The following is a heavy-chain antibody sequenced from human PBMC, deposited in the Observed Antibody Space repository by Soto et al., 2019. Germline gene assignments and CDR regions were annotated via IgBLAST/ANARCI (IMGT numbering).Heavy chain of an antibody. Sequence: ASVKVSCKASGYTFTSYGISWLRQAPGQGLEWMGWISAYNGNTNYAQKLQGRVTMTTDTSTSTAYMELRSLRSDDTAVYYCARDARAVAPGGFDPWGQGTLVTVSS. CDR2: ISAYNGNT. J-gene: IGHJ5*02. V-gene: IGHV1-18*01. CDR3: ARDARAVAPGGFDP. D-gene: IGHD6-19*01. CDR1: GYTFTSYG.